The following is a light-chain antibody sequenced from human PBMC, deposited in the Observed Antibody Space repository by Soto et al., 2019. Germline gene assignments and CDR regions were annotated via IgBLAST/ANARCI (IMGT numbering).Light chain of an antibody. Sequence: QSVLTQPPSASGSPGRSVAISCSGTSSDVGGYNYVSWYQQHPGKAPKLMIYDVNKRPSGVPDRFSGSKSGNTASLTVSGLQAEDEADYYCISYAGSNKPAFGGGTKVTVL. CDR2: DVN. J-gene: IGLJ2*01. CDR1: SSDVGGYNY. CDR3: ISYAGSNKPA. V-gene: IGLV2-8*01.